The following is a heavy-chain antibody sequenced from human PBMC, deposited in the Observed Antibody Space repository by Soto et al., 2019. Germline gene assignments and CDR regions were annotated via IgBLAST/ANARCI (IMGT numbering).Heavy chain of an antibody. CDR2: FDPDEAET. V-gene: IGHV1-24*01. CDR3: TTYHGDYNFDH. CDR1: GYTLNEVA. J-gene: IGHJ5*02. D-gene: IGHD4-17*01. Sequence: QVPLVQSGAEVKQPGASVKVSCKVSGYTLNEVAMHWVRQAPGKGLEWLGGFDPDEAETIYAQHFQGRVTMTEDTSTDTVYMELSSLRSEDTALYFCTTYHGDYNFDHWGQGTLVTVSS.